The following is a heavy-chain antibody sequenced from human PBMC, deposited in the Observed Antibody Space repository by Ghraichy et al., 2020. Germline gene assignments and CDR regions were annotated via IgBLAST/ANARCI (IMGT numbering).Heavy chain of an antibody. CDR2: INHSGST. Sequence: SETLSLTCAVYGGSFSGYYWSWIRQPPGKGLEWIGEINHSGSTNYNPSLKSRVTISVDTSKNQFSLKLSSVTAADTAVYYCASDGILVYKGATWGQGTLVTVSS. V-gene: IGHV4-34*01. J-gene: IGHJ4*02. D-gene: IGHD3-22*01. CDR1: GGSFSGYY. CDR3: ASDGILVYKGAT.